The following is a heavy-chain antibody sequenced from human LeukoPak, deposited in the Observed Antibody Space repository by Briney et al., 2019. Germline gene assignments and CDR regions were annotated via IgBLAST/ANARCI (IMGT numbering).Heavy chain of an antibody. Sequence: GGSLRLSCAASGFTFSSYGMHWVRQAPGKGLEWVAFIRYDGSNKYYADSVKGRFTISRDNSKNTLYLQMNSLRAEDTAVYYCARGATYAYYQDYWGQGTLVTVSS. CDR1: GFTFSSYG. J-gene: IGHJ4*02. D-gene: IGHD1-26*01. CDR2: IRYDGSNK. CDR3: ARGATYAYYQDY. V-gene: IGHV3-30*02.